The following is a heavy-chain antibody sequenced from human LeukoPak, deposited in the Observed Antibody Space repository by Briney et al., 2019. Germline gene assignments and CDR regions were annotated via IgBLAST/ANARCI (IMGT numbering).Heavy chain of an antibody. J-gene: IGHJ3*02. CDR3: ARPNPSIDAFDI. D-gene: IGHD2/OR15-2a*01. CDR2: INPNSGGT. Sequence: ASVKVSCKAPGYTFTGYYMHWVRQAPGQGLEWMGWINPNSGGTNYAQKFQGRVTMTRDTSISTAYMELSRLRSDDTAVYYCARPNPSIDAFDIWGQGTMVTVSS. CDR1: GYTFTGYY. V-gene: IGHV1-2*02.